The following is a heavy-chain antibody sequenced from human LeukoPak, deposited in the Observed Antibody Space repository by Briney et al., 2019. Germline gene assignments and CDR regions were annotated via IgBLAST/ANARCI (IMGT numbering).Heavy chain of an antibody. CDR1: GYTFTSYY. Sequence: SVKVSCKASGYTFTSYYMHWVRQAPGQGLEWMGGIIPIFGTANYAQKFQGRVTITADESTSTAYMELSSLRSEDTAVYYCARGSSGYYRHFYDAWGQGTLVTVSS. D-gene: IGHD3-22*01. V-gene: IGHV1-69*13. CDR2: IIPIFGTA. CDR3: ARGSSGYYRHFYDA. J-gene: IGHJ5*02.